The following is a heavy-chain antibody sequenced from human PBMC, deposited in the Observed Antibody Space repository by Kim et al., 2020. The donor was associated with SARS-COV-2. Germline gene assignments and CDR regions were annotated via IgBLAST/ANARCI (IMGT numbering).Heavy chain of an antibody. V-gene: IGHV3-48*03. CDR3: ARGHSESYLPLYFDH. Sequence: ADSVKGRFTISGDNAKNSLYLQLSSLRDEDTAVYYCARGHSESYLPLYFDHWGLGTLVTVSS. D-gene: IGHD1-26*01. J-gene: IGHJ4*02.